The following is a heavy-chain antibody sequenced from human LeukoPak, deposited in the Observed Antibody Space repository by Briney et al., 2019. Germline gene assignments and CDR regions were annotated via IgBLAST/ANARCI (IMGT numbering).Heavy chain of an antibody. Sequence: GGSLRLSCAASGFTFSSYWMSWVRQAPGKGLEWVANIKQDGSEKYYVDSVKGRFTISRDNAKNSLYLQMNSLRAEDTAVYYCASDVRYYGSGSYGGHDYWGQGTLVTVSS. V-gene: IGHV3-7*01. CDR2: IKQDGSEK. D-gene: IGHD3-10*01. J-gene: IGHJ4*02. CDR1: GFTFSSYW. CDR3: ASDVRYYGSGSYGGHDY.